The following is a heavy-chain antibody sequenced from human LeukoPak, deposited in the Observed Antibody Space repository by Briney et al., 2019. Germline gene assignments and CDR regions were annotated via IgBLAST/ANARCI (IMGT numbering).Heavy chain of an antibody. J-gene: IGHJ4*02. CDR3: ARGDFAYYFDY. V-gene: IGHV4-30-4*08. Sequence: PSETLSLTCTVSGGSISTGDYYWRWLRQPPGTGREWIGYIYYTGSTYYNPSLKSRVTISVDTSKNQFSLKLSSVTAADTAVYYCARGDFAYYFDYWGQGTLVTVSS. CDR2: IYYTGST. CDR1: GGSISTGDYY.